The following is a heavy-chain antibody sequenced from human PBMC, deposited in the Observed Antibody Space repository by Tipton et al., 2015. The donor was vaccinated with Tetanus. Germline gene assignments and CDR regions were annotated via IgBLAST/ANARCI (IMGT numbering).Heavy chain of an antibody. V-gene: IGHV4-31*03. CDR2: IYYSGST. D-gene: IGHD3-22*01. CDR3: ARDRYDSRFDY. Sequence: LRLSCTVSGGSISSGGYYWSWIRQHPGKGLEWIGYIYYSGSTYYNPSLKSRVTISVDTSKNQFSLKLSSVTAADTAVYYCARDRYDSRFDYWGQGTLVTVSS. J-gene: IGHJ4*02. CDR1: GGSISSGGYY.